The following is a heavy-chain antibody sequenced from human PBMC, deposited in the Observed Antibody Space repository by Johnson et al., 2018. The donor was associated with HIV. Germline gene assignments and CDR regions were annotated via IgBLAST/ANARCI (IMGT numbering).Heavy chain of an antibody. CDR3: ARERGYYGNPAFDI. J-gene: IGHJ3*02. D-gene: IGHD4-11*01. Sequence: QVQLVESGGGVVQPGRSLRLSCAASGFTFSYYGMHWVRQAPGKGLEWVAVIWYDGSNKYSADSVKGRFTISRDNSKNTLYLQMNSLRTEDTAVYYCARERGYYGNPAFDIWGQGTMVTVSS. CDR1: GFTFSYYG. V-gene: IGHV3-33*01. CDR2: IWYDGSNK.